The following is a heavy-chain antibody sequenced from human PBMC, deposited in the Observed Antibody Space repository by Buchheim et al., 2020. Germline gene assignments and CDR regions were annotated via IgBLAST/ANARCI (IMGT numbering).Heavy chain of an antibody. Sequence: QVQLVESGGGVVQPGRSLRLSCAASGFTFSSYGMHWVRQAPGKGLEWVAVISYDGSNKYYADSVKGRFTISRDNSKKTLYLQMNSLRAEDTAVYYCAKEDQLPYFDYWGQGTL. J-gene: IGHJ4*02. V-gene: IGHV3-30*18. CDR3: AKEDQLPYFDY. D-gene: IGHD2-2*01. CDR1: GFTFSSYG. CDR2: ISYDGSNK.